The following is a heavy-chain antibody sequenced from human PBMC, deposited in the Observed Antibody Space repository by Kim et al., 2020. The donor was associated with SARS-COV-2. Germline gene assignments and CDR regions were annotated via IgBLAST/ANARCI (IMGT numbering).Heavy chain of an antibody. D-gene: IGHD6-19*01. CDR3: ARDRVLVGQWVSGGYFDY. CDR2: IIPIFGTA. V-gene: IGHV1-69*13. Sequence: SVKVSCKASGGTFSSYAISWVRQAPGQGLEWMGGIIPIFGTANYAQKFQGRVTITADESTSTAYMELSSLRSEDTAVYYCARDRVLVGQWVSGGYFDYWGQGTLVTVSS. CDR1: GGTFSSYA. J-gene: IGHJ4*02.